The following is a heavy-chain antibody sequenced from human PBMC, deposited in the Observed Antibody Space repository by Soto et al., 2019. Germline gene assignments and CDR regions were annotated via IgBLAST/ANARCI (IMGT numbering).Heavy chain of an antibody. CDR3: ARSVEGHFDD. CDR2: ITSDTNTI. D-gene: IGHD6-19*01. V-gene: IGHV3-48*02. CDR1: GFRFNIYS. J-gene: IGHJ4*02. Sequence: GGSLRLSCAASGFRFNIYSMNWIRQAPGKGLEWFAYITSDTNTIKYADSVRGRFTISRDNAKNSVDLQMNSLRDEDTAGYYCARSVEGHFDDWGQGTVVTVS.